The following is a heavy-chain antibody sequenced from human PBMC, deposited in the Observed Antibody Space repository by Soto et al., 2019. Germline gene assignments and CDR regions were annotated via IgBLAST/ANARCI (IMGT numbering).Heavy chain of an antibody. V-gene: IGHV3-9*01. Sequence: EVQLVESGGGLVQPGRSLTLSCAASGFTFEDHAMSWVRQAPGKGLEWVSGISWNSGSIGYADSVKGRVTVSRDNAKNSLYLQMNSLRTEDTAFYYCARGRVRNYNFYGMDVWGQGTTVTVSS. CDR2: ISWNSGSI. CDR1: GFTFEDHA. CDR3: ARGRVRNYNFYGMDV. J-gene: IGHJ6*02. D-gene: IGHD1-1*01.